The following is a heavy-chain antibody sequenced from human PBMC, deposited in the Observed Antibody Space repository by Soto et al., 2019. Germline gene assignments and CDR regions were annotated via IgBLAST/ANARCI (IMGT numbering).Heavy chain of an antibody. V-gene: IGHV4-61*01. D-gene: IGHD3-16*01. Sequence: SETLSLTCTVSGASASSGFYYWNWIRQPPGKGLEWLGYIYYGGSTSYNPSRKTRGSTSGDTPRTQLPLKLTSVTAADTAVYYCARSMGVGAFGGVFVLWGQGTPVTVAS. J-gene: IGHJ5*02. CDR1: GASASSGFYY. CDR3: ARSMGVGAFGGVFVL. CDR2: IYYGGST.